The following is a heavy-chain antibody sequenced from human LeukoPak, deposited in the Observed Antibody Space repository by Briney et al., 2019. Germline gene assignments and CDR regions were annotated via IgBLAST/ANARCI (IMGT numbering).Heavy chain of an antibody. CDR1: GFTFSGCG. Sequence: PGGSLRLSCAASGFTFSGCGLTWVRQAPGKGLEWISYISRSGNTIYYADSVKGRFTTSRDNAKNSLYLQMNSLRVEDTAVYYCARVATMVRVPLDALDIWGQGTMVSVSS. CDR2: ISRSGNTI. J-gene: IGHJ3*02. CDR3: ARVATMVRVPLDALDI. V-gene: IGHV3-48*03. D-gene: IGHD3-10*01.